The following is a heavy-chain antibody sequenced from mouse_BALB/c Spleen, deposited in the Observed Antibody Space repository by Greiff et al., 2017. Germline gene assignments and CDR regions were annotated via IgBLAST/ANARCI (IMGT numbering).Heavy chain of an antibody. CDR1: GFTFSSYG. Sequence: EVKLMESGGGLVQPGGSLKLSCAASGFTFSSYGMSWVRQTPDKRLELVATINSNGGSTYYPDSVKGRFTISRDNAKNTLYLQMSSLKSEDTAMYYCARDQDYGNYWFAYWGQGTLVTVSA. D-gene: IGHD2-1*01. CDR3: ARDQDYGNYWFAY. J-gene: IGHJ3*01. V-gene: IGHV5-6-3*01. CDR2: INSNGGST.